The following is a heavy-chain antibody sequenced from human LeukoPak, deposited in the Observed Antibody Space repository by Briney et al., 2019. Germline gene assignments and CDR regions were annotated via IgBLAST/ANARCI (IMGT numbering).Heavy chain of an antibody. V-gene: IGHV3-21*01. J-gene: IGHJ4*02. CDR2: ISSSSSYI. Sequence: GGSLRLSCAASGFTFSSYSMNWVRQAPGKGLEWVSSISSSSSYIYYADSVKGRFTISRDNAKNSLYLQMNSLRAEDTAVYYCARGKVVVAATDYWGQGTLVTVSS. CDR3: ARGKVVVAATDY. CDR1: GFTFSSYS. D-gene: IGHD2-15*01.